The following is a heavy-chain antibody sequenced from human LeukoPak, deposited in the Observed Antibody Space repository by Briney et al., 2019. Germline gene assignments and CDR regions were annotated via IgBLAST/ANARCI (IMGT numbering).Heavy chain of an antibody. J-gene: IGHJ6*02. CDR3: ARNKVVPAAIRSEGYYYYGMDV. CDR2: IKQGGSER. D-gene: IGHD2-2*02. V-gene: IGHV3-7*03. CDR1: GFTFRSHW. Sequence: PGGSLRLSCVASGFTFRSHWMSWVRQTPGKGLEWVANIKQGGSERYYVDSVKGRFTISRDNAKNSLYLQMNSLRAEDTAVYYCARNKVVPAAIRSEGYYYYGMDVWGQGTTVTVSS.